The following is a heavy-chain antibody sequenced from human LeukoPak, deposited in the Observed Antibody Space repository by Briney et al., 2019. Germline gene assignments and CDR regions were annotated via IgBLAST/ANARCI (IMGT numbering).Heavy chain of an antibody. J-gene: IGHJ6*03. CDR3: AGVYSSGWYYYYYYYYMDV. V-gene: IGHV3-23*01. CDR1: GFSLSSYA. Sequence: PGGSLRLSCAASGFSLSSYAMSWVRQAPGKGLEWVSAISSTDAGTYHADSVRGRFTTSRDSSKNTLYLQMNSLRAEDAAVYYCAGVYSSGWYYYYYYYYMDVWGEGTTVTVSS. D-gene: IGHD6-19*01. CDR2: ISSTDAGT.